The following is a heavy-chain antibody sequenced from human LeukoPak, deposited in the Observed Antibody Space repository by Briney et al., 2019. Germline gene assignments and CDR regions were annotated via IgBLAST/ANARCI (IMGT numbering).Heavy chain of an antibody. CDR1: GYNFANDW. V-gene: IGHV5-51*01. Sequence: GESPKISCKGSGYNFANDWIGWVRQMPGKGLEWMGIIFPDDSDTIYSPSFQGQVTISADKSINTAYLQWSSLKASDSAIYYCARQESEMTTPANRYFDLWGQGTLITVSS. CDR3: ARQESEMTTPANRYFDL. D-gene: IGHD5-24*01. J-gene: IGHJ4*02. CDR2: IFPDDSDT.